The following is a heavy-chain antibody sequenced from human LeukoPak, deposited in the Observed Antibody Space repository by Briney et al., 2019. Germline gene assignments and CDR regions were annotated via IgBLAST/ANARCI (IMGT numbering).Heavy chain of an antibody. CDR1: GFTFSSYT. CDR2: ISSSSSTI. D-gene: IGHD6-13*01. J-gene: IGHJ4*02. CDR3: ARQSSGIAATDKIDY. V-gene: IGHV3-48*04. Sequence: GGSLRLSCAASGFTFSSYTMNWVRQAPEKGLEWVSYISSSSSTIYYADSVKGRFTISRDDAKESLYLQMNSLRAEDTAIYYCARQSSGIAATDKIDYWGQGVLVTVSS.